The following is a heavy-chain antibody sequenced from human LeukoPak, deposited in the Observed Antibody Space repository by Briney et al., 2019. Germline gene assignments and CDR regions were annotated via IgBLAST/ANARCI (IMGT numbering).Heavy chain of an antibody. Sequence: KPSETLSLTCSVSGGSISNYYWSWIRQPAGKGLEWIGRTNTSGSTDYNPSLKSRVTMSVDTSKNQFSLNLSSLTAADTAVYYCVRSLGTSLVTRFDYWGQGTLVTVSS. CDR3: VRSLGTSLVTRFDY. CDR1: GGSISNYY. D-gene: IGHD1/OR15-1a*01. J-gene: IGHJ4*02. V-gene: IGHV4-4*07. CDR2: TNTSGST.